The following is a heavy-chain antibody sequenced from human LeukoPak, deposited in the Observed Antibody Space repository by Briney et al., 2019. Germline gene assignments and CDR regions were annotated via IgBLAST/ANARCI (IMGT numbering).Heavy chain of an antibody. CDR1: GYTFTSSG. CDR3: ARDPHAAADFDY. J-gene: IGHJ4*02. Sequence: ASVKVSYKASGYTFTSSGISWVRQAAGQGREWRGWISAYNGNTNYAQKLQGRVTMTTDTSTSTAYMELRSLRSDDTAVYYCARDPHAAADFDYSGQGTLDTVSS. CDR2: ISAYNGNT. D-gene: IGHD6-13*01. V-gene: IGHV1-18*01.